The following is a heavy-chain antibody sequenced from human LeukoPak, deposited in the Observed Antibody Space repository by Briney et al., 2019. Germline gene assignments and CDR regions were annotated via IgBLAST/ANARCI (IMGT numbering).Heavy chain of an antibody. CDR3: VRDRPHNCFDP. V-gene: IGHV3-74*01. Sequence: GGSLRLSCAASEFTFSAHWMHWVRQVPGKGLVYIAYIDNDGTNTNYADSVKGRFTIPRDNAKNTLYLQMNSLRVEDTAVYYCVRDRPHNCFDPWGQGTLVTVSS. CDR1: EFTFSAHW. CDR2: IDNDGTNT. D-gene: IGHD6-6*01. J-gene: IGHJ5*02.